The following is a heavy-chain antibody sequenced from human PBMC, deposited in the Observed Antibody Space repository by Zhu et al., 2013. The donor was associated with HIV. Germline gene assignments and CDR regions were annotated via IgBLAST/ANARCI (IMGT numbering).Heavy chain of an antibody. CDR3: VRERDSSSWHYFDY. Sequence: QVQLVQSGAEVKKPGASVKVSCKASAYTFTSYGISWVRQAPGQGLEWMAWISAYNGDTNYAQKFQGRVTMTTDTSTSTAYMELRSLRSDDTAVYYCVRERDSSSWHYFDYWGQGTLVTVSS. D-gene: IGHD6-13*01. CDR2: ISAYNGDT. V-gene: IGHV1-18*01. J-gene: IGHJ4*02. CDR1: AYTFTSYG.